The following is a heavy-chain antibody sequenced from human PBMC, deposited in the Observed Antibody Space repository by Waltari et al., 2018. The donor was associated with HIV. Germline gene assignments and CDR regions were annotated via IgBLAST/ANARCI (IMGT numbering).Heavy chain of an antibody. CDR3: AREKNIFGGIIVRHFAMDV. V-gene: IGHV3-30-3*01. CDR1: GFTFNSYA. D-gene: IGHD3-16*02. CDR2: TFHDESKK. J-gene: IGHJ6*02. Sequence: QVQLVESGGGVVQPGGSLTLSCAASGFTFNSYAMHWVRQAPGKALEWVALTFHDESKKYHADSVKGRFSISRDNSKNTLFLQMDSLRAEDTAVYFCAREKNIFGGIIVRHFAMDVWGQGTTVTVSS.